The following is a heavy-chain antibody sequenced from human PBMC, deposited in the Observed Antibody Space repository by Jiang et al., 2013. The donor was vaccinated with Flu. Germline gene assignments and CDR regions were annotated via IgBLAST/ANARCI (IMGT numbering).Heavy chain of an antibody. J-gene: IGHJ4*02. Sequence: GPGLVKPSETLSLSCSVSGDSISSNTYYWDWVRQSPARGRRVDWDHLFTGSTYYNPSLKSRVTISADTSKNSFSLTLTSATAADTAVYYCARHRAGAVRYFDYWGQGSLVTVSS. D-gene: IGHD1-26*01. CDR3: ARHRAGAVRYFDY. V-gene: IGHV4-39*01. CDR2: LFTGST. CDR1: GDSISSNTYY.